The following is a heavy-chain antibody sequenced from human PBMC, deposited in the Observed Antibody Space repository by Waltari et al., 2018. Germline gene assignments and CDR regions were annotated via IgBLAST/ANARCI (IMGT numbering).Heavy chain of an antibody. CDR3: AKEARVGASTSGAY. J-gene: IGHJ4*02. CDR1: GRSIISRTYY. V-gene: IGHV4-39*07. Sequence: QLQLQDSGPGLVKPSESLSLTCTVSGRSIISRTYYWGCFRQPPGKRLEWIGTIYYNGGTKYNPSLKSRVTISIDTSKNQFSLKLSSVTAADTAVYYCAKEARVGASTSGAYWGQGTLVTVSS. D-gene: IGHD1-26*01. CDR2: IYYNGGT.